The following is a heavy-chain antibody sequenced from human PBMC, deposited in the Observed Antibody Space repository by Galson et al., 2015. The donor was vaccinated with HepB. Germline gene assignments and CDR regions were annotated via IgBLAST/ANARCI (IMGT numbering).Heavy chain of an antibody. J-gene: IGHJ2*01. V-gene: IGHV3-30*18. CDR3: AKEGESIVVVVAATSRYFDL. Sequence: SLRLSCVASGFTFSSYGMHWVRRAPGKGLEWVAVISYDGSNKYYADSVKGRFTISRDNSKNTLYLQMNSLRAEDTAVYYCAKEGESIVVVVAATSRYFDLWGRGTLVTVSS. CDR1: GFTFSSYG. CDR2: ISYDGSNK. D-gene: IGHD2-15*01.